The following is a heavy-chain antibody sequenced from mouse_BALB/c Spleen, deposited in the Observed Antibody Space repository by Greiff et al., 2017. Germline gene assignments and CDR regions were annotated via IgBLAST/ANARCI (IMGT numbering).Heavy chain of an antibody. Sequence: VKLVESGPGLVAPSQSLSITCTVSGFSLTSYGVHWVRQPPGKGLEWLGVIWAGGSTNYNSALMSRLSISKDNSKSQVFLKMNSLQTDDTAMYYCARDNYGSRYYFDYWGQGTTLTVSS. CDR1: GFSLTSYG. CDR2: IWAGGST. CDR3: ARDNYGSRYYFDY. V-gene: IGHV2-9*02. D-gene: IGHD1-1*01. J-gene: IGHJ2*01.